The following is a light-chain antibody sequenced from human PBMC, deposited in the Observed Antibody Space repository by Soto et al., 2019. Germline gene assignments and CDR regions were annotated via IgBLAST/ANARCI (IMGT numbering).Light chain of an antibody. J-gene: IGLJ2*01. CDR2: EVV. V-gene: IGLV2-14*01. CDR1: SSDIGGYSY. CDR3: SSYTSSSTLV. Sequence: QSVLTQPASVSGSPGQSITISCTGTSSDIGGYSYVSWYQHHPGKAPKLIIFEVVNRPSGVSHRFSASKSGNTASLTISGLQAEDEADYYCSSYTSSSTLVFGGGTKVTVL.